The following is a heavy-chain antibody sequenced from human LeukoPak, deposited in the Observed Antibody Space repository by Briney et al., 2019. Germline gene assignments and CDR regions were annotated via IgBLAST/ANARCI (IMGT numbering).Heavy chain of an antibody. CDR1: GFTFSTYA. J-gene: IGHJ4*02. V-gene: IGHV3-23*01. Sequence: GGSLRLSCAASGFTFSTYAMTWVRQAPGKGLEWVSVISGSGDRTYYADFVKDRFTISRDNFKNTLFLQMNSLRAEDTAVYYCAKARGYSYGALVYWGQGTLVTVSS. CDR3: AKARGYSYGALVY. D-gene: IGHD5-18*01. CDR2: ISGSGDRT.